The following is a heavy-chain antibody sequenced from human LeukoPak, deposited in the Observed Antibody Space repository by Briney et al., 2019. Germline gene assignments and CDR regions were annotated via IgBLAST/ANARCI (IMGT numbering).Heavy chain of an antibody. Sequence: ASVKVSCKASGFTFTSSAMQWVRQARGQRLEWIGWIVVGSGNTNYAQKFQERVTITRDMSPSTAYMELSSLRSEDTAVYYCAANYQGGGYYPIDYWGQGTLVTVSS. J-gene: IGHJ4*02. CDR2: IVVGSGNT. CDR1: GFTFTSSA. V-gene: IGHV1-58*02. CDR3: AANYQGGGYYPIDY. D-gene: IGHD3-10*01.